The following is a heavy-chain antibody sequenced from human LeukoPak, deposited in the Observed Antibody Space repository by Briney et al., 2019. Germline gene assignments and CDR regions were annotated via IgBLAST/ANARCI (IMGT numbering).Heavy chain of an antibody. CDR3: ARGGRRYSYGALTYYYYGMGV. CDR2: IYYSGST. Sequence: SGTLSLTCTVSGGSVSSGSYYWSWIRQPPGKGLEWIGYIYYSGSTNYNPSLKSRVTISVDTSKNQFSLKLSSVTAADTAVYYCARGGRRYSYGALTYYYYGMGVWGQGTTVTVSS. D-gene: IGHD5-18*01. V-gene: IGHV4-61*01. CDR1: GGSVSSGSYY. J-gene: IGHJ6*02.